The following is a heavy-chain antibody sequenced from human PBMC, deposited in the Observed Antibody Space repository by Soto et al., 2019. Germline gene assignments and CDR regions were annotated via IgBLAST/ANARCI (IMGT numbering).Heavy chain of an antibody. V-gene: IGHV3-23*01. CDR3: AKGKLGSHAFDI. Sequence: EVQLLESGGGLVQPGGSLRLSCAASGFTFCSYAMSWVRQAPGKGLEWVSAISGSGGSTYYADSVKGRFTVSRGTSKNPLDLQMNSPIAEDKAVYYCAKGKLGSHAFDICGQGTMVTVTS. J-gene: IGHJ3*02. CDR1: GFTFCSYA. CDR2: ISGSGGST. D-gene: IGHD3-10*01.